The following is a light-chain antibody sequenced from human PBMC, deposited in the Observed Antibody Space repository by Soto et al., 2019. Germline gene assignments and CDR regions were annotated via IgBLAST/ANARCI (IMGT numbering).Light chain of an antibody. Sequence: DIQLTQSPSTLSASVGDRVSITCRASQSISTWLAWYQQKPGKAPKLLIFDASSLESRVSSRFSGSGSGTEFTLTISSLQPDDFATYYCQQYNSYSFGQGTKVDIK. V-gene: IGKV1-5*01. CDR3: QQYNSYS. J-gene: IGKJ1*01. CDR2: DAS. CDR1: QSISTW.